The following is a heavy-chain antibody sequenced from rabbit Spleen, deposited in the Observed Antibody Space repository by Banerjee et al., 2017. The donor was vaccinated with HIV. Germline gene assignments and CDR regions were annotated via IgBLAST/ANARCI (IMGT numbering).Heavy chain of an antibody. CDR2: IYASSGSA. D-gene: IGHD1-1*01. Sequence: QEQMKETGGGLVQPGGSLTLSCKASGFDFRRYYMCWVRQAPGKGLEWIGCIYASSGSAYYASWVNGRFSISRSTSLNTVTLQMTSLTAADTATYFCARAVDTYSYGMDLWGPGTLVTVS. CDR3: ARAVDTYSYGMDL. V-gene: IGHV1S47*01. CDR1: GFDFRRYY. J-gene: IGHJ6*01.